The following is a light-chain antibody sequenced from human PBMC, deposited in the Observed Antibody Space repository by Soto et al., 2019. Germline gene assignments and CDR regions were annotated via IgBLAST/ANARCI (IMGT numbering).Light chain of an antibody. J-gene: IGLJ1*01. V-gene: IGLV2-8*01. Sequence: QSALTQPPSASGSPGQSVTISCTGTSSDIGSYNYVSWYQQHPGKAPKLMIYEVTKRPSGVPDRFSGSKSGNTASLTVSGLQAEDEADYYCSSYAGSNILFGPGTKLTVL. CDR2: EVT. CDR1: SSDIGSYNY. CDR3: SSYAGSNIL.